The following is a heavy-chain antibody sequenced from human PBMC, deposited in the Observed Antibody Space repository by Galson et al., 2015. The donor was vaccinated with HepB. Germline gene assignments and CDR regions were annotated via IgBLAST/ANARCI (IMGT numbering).Heavy chain of an antibody. D-gene: IGHD2-15*01. V-gene: IGHV3-23*01. Sequence: SLRLSCAASGFTLSGHAMAWVRHAPGKGLEWVSSVTIGGYIYYADSVKGRFTISRDISKNTLYLQMNGLRVEDTAVYYCVQERGGGGTNRHNLRGYWGPGTLVTVSS. J-gene: IGHJ4*02. CDR3: VQERGGGGTNRHNLRGY. CDR1: GFTLSGHA. CDR2: VTIGGYI.